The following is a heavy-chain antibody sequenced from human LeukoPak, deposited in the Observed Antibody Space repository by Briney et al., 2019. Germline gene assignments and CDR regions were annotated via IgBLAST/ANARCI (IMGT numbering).Heavy chain of an antibody. V-gene: IGHV1-2*02. CDR3: ARDRVYGGNNFPLDY. J-gene: IGHJ4*02. CDR1: GYTFTGYY. D-gene: IGHD4-23*01. CDR2: INPNSGGT. Sequence: ASVKVSCKASGYTFTGYYMHWVRQAPGQGLEWMGWINPNSGGTNYAQKFQGRVTMTRNTSISTAYMELRSLRSDDTAVYYCARDRVYGGNNFPLDYWGQGTLVTVSS.